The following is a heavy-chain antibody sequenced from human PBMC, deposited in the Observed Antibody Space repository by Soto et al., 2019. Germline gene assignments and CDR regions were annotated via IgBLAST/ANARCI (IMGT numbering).Heavy chain of an antibody. V-gene: IGHV3-33*01. CDR1: GFTFSSYG. Sequence: PGGSLRLSCAASGFTFSSYGMHWVRQAPGKGLEWVAVIWYDGSNKYYADSVKGRFTISRDNSKNTLYLQMNSLRAEDTAVYYCARDSSDSSSWYGTKYYFDYWGQGTLVTVSS. J-gene: IGHJ4*02. D-gene: IGHD6-13*01. CDR3: ARDSSDSSSWYGTKYYFDY. CDR2: IWYDGSNK.